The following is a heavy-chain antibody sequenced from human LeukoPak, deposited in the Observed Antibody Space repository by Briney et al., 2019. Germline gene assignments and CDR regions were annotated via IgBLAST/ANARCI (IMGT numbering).Heavy chain of an antibody. D-gene: IGHD3-10*02. CDR1: GFTFGDYA. Sequence: GGSLRLSCTASGFTFGDYAMSWVRQAPGKGLEWISYISHSGGAEHYTDSVKGRFTISRDNAKNALYLQMNSLRAEDTAVYFCARDYVFAFDYWSQGTLVTVSS. V-gene: IGHV3-48*01. J-gene: IGHJ4*02. CDR2: ISHSGGAE. CDR3: ARDYVFAFDY.